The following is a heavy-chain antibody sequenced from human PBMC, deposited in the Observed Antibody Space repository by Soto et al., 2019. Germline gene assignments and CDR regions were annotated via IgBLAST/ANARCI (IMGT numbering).Heavy chain of an antibody. CDR1: GFTFTTAW. D-gene: IGHD3-10*01. CDR3: TAGVPFDY. J-gene: IGHJ4*02. Sequence: EVQLVESGGGFVKPGGSLRLSCVASGFTFTTAWMSWVRQAPEKGLEWVGRIKTTTDGGTTDYAAPVKGRFTISRDDSENTVYLQMDSLKTEDTAVYYCTAGVPFDYWGQGTLLTVSS. CDR2: IKTTTDGGTT. V-gene: IGHV3-15*01.